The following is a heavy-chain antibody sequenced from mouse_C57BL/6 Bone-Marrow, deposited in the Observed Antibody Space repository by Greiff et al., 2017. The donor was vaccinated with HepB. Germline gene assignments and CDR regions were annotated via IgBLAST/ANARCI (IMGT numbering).Heavy chain of an antibody. J-gene: IGHJ3*01. Sequence: EVMLVESGPVLVKPGASVKMSCKASGYTFTDYYMNWVKQSHGKSLEWIGVINPYNGGTSYNQKFKGKATLTVDKSSSTAYMELNSLTSEDSAVYYCAREGGKGFAYWGQGTLVTVSA. D-gene: IGHD1-1*02. V-gene: IGHV1-19*01. CDR1: GYTFTDYY. CDR2: INPYNGGT. CDR3: AREGGKGFAY.